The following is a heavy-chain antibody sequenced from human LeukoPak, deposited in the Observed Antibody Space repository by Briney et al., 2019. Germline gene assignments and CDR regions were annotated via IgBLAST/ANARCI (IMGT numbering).Heavy chain of an antibody. CDR3: ARHRGSWFGEPQLDY. Sequence: GESLKISCKGSGYSFTSYWIGWVRQMPGKGLEWMGIIYPGDSDTRYSPSFQSQVTISADKSISTAYLQWSSLKASDTAMYYCARHRGSWFGEPQLDYWGQGTLVTVSS. V-gene: IGHV5-51*01. CDR1: GYSFTSYW. J-gene: IGHJ4*02. D-gene: IGHD3-10*01. CDR2: IYPGDSDT.